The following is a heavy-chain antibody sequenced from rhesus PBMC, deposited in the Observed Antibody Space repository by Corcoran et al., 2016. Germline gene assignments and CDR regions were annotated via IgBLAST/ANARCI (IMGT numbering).Heavy chain of an antibody. Sequence: EVQLVETGGGLVQPGGSLKLSCAASGFTFSSYGMSWVRQAPGKWLEWVSAINRGGGSTDYADSVKGRFTISRENSKNTLSLQMNSLRAEDTAVYYCAKVPYQPLLYNGSFDYWGQGVLVTVSS. D-gene: IGHD5-24*01. CDR1: GFTFSSYG. V-gene: IGHV3S5*01. J-gene: IGHJ4*01. CDR2: INRGGGST. CDR3: AKVPYQPLLYNGSFDY.